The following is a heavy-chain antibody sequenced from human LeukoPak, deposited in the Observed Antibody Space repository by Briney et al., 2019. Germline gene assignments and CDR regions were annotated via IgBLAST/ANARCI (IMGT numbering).Heavy chain of an antibody. Sequence: GASVKVSCKASGYTFTGYYMHWVRQAPGQGLEWMGRINPNNGATNYAQKLQGRVTMTGDTSISTAYMELSSLRSDDTAVYYCTRESGSYHGNDYWGQGTLVTVSS. D-gene: IGHD1-26*01. CDR2: INPNNGAT. CDR3: TRESGSYHGNDY. V-gene: IGHV1-2*06. CDR1: GYTFTGYY. J-gene: IGHJ4*02.